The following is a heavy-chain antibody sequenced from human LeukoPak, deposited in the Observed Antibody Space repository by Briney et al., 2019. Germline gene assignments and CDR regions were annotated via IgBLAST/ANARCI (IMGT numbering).Heavy chain of an antibody. Sequence: SETLSLTCTVSGGSISSGGYYWSWIREHPGKGLEWIGYIYYSGSTYYNPSLKRRVTISVDTSKNQFSLKLSSVTAADTAVYYCARDGGRVMVYAKSYYYGMDVWGQGTTVTVSS. D-gene: IGHD2-8*01. CDR3: ARDGGRVMVYAKSYYYGMDV. CDR1: GGSISSGGYY. CDR2: IYYSGST. V-gene: IGHV4-31*03. J-gene: IGHJ6*02.